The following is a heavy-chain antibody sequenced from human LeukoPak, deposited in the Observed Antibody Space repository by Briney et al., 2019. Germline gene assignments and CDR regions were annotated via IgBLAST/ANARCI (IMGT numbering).Heavy chain of an antibody. J-gene: IGHJ5*02. CDR2: ISAYNGNT. D-gene: IGHD6-13*01. CDR3: ARGDSSSWYNPINWFDP. CDR1: GYTFTSYV. V-gene: IGHV1-18*01. Sequence: ASVKVSCKASGYTFTSYVISWVRQAPGQGLEWMGWISAYNGNTNYAQKLQGRVTMTTDTSTSTAYMELRSLRSDDTAVYYCARGDSSSWYNPINWFDPCGQGTLVTVSS.